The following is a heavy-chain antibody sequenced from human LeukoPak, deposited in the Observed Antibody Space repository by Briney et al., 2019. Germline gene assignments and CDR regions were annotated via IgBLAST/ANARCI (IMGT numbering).Heavy chain of an antibody. J-gene: IGHJ5*02. D-gene: IGHD3-3*01. CDR1: GGTFSSYA. Sequence: SVKVSCKASGGTFSSYAISWVRQAPGQGLEWMGGIIPIFGTANYAQKFQGRVTITTDESTSTAYLELSSLRSEDTAVYYCANGGDDYDFWSGLSSWFDPWGQGTLVTVSS. CDR2: IIPIFGTA. V-gene: IGHV1-69*05. CDR3: ANGGDDYDFWSGLSSWFDP.